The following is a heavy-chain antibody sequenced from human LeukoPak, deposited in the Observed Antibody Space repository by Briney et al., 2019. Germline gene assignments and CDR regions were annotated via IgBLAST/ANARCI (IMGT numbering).Heavy chain of an antibody. Sequence: SETLSLTCAVSGGSISSSNWWSWVRQPPGKGLEWIGEIYHSGSTYYNPSLKSRVTISVDTSKNQFSLKLSSVTAADTAVYYCAREKEQQLVRLYYYYYYMDVWGKGTTVTVSS. CDR3: AREKEQQLVRLYYYYYYMDV. D-gene: IGHD6-13*01. J-gene: IGHJ6*03. CDR1: GGSISSSNW. CDR2: IYHSGST. V-gene: IGHV4-4*02.